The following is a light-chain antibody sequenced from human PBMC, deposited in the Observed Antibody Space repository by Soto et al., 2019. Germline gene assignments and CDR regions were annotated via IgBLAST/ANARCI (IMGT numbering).Light chain of an antibody. J-gene: IGKJ4*01. CDR3: QQYNSSPLT. CDR1: QSISSW. Sequence: DIQMTQSPSTLSASVGDRVTITCRASQSISSWLAWYQQKPGKAPKLLIYKAPSLEIGVPSRFSGSGSGTEFTLTISSLQPDDFATYYCQQYNSSPLTFGGGTKVEIK. CDR2: KAP. V-gene: IGKV1-5*03.